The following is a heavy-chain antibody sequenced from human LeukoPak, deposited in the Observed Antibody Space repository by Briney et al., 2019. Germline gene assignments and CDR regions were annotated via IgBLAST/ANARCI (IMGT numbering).Heavy chain of an antibody. D-gene: IGHD3-10*01. CDR3: ARDFLTGPNTGGAFDI. J-gene: IGHJ3*02. CDR2: IYLSNNYI. V-gene: IGHV3-21*01. CDR1: GFIFSSYE. Sequence: GGSLRLSCAASGFIFSSYEMNWVRQAPGKGLEWVSSIYLSNNYIYYADSLKGRFTISRDNAKNSLYLQMTSLRAEDTAVYFCARDFLTGPNTGGAFDIWGQGTMVTVSS.